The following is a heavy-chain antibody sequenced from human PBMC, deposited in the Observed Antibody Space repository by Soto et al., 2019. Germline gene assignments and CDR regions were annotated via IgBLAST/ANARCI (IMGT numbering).Heavy chain of an antibody. D-gene: IGHD6-19*01. CDR3: AKDRTPSSGWFFDY. CDR2: ISYDGSNK. V-gene: IGHV3-30*18. Sequence: GGSLRLSCAASGFTFSSYGMHWVRQAPGKGLEWVAVISYDGSNKYYADSVKGRFTISRDNSKNTLYLQMNSLRAEDTAVYYCAKDRTPSSGWFFDYWGQGT. CDR1: GFTFSSYG. J-gene: IGHJ4*02.